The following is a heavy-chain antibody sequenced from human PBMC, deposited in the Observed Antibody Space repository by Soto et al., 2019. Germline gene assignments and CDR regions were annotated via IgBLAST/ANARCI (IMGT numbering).Heavy chain of an antibody. CDR3: VARSNVADY. D-gene: IGHD4-4*01. J-gene: IGHJ4*02. CDR1: GFIVSSNY. CDR2: IYSGGST. V-gene: IGHV3-53*02. Sequence: EVQLVETGGGLIQPGGSLRLSCAASGFIVSSNYMSWVRQAPGKGLDWVSVIYSGGSTYHADSVKGRFTTSRDNSKNTLYLQMNNLRAVDWAVYYCVARSNVADYWGQGTLVTVSS.